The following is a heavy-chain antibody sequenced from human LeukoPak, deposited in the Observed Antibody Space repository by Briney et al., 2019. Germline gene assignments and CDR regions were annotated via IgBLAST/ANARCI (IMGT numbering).Heavy chain of an antibody. D-gene: IGHD3-9*01. V-gene: IGHV4-59*01. CDR3: ARAASPPYQSVLRYFDWLAGVGWFDP. CDR2: IYYSGGP. CDR1: GGSISSYY. Sequence: SETLSLTCTVSGGSISSYYWSWIRQPPGKGLEWIGYIYYSGGPNYTPSLKSRVTISVDTSKNQFSLKLSSVTAADTAVYYCARAASPPYQSVLRYFDWLAGVGWFDPWGQGTLVTVSS. J-gene: IGHJ5*02.